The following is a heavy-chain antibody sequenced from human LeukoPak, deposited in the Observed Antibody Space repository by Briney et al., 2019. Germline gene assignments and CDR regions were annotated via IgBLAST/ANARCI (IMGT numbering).Heavy chain of an antibody. CDR3: ARGQKYYYGSGSSNLYNWFDP. CDR1: GFTFSSYA. CDR2: ISYDGSNK. V-gene: IGHV3-30*04. J-gene: IGHJ5*02. Sequence: GGSLRLSCAASGFTFSSYAMHWVRQAPGKGLEWVAVISYDGSNKYYADSVKGRFTISRDNPKNTLYLQMNSLRAEDTAVYYCARGQKYYYGSGSSNLYNWFDPWGQGTLVTVSS. D-gene: IGHD3-10*01.